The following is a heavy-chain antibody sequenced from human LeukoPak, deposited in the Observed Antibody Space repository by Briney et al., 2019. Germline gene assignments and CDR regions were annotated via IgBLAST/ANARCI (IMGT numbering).Heavy chain of an antibody. CDR2: INSDGSST. CDR3: AENYYDSSGYFGY. CDR1: GFTSSSYW. D-gene: IGHD3-22*01. J-gene: IGHJ4*02. Sequence: GGSLRLSCAASGFTSSSYWMHWVRHAPGKGLVWVSRINSDGSSTSYADSVKGRFTISRDNAKNTLHLQMNSLRAEDTAVYYCAENYYDSSGYFGYWGQGTLVTVSS. V-gene: IGHV3-74*01.